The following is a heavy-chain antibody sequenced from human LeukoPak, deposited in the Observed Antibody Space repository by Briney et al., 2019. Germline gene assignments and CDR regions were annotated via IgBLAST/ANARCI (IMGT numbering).Heavy chain of an antibody. D-gene: IGHD4-17*01. CDR1: GGSISSGGYS. Sequence: SETLSLTCAVSGGSISSGGYSWSWIRQPPGKGLEWIGYIYHSGSTYYNPSLKSRVTISVDRSKNQFSLKLSSVTAADTAVYYCGYGDYGELIDYWGQGTLVTVSS. CDR3: GYGDYGELIDY. J-gene: IGHJ4*02. CDR2: IYHSGST. V-gene: IGHV4-30-2*01.